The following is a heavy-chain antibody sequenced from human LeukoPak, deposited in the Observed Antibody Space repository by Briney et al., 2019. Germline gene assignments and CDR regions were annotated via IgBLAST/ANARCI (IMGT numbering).Heavy chain of an antibody. CDR1: GGSISSGSYY. J-gene: IGHJ4*02. CDR2: INHSGST. Sequence: SQTLSLTCTVSGGSISSGSYYWSWLRQPAGKGLEWIGEINHSGSTNYNPSLKSRVTISVDTSKNQFSLKLSSVTAADTAVYYCARGSRPLTADYWGQGTLVTVSS. D-gene: IGHD1-14*01. CDR3: ARGSRPLTADY. V-gene: IGHV4-61*10.